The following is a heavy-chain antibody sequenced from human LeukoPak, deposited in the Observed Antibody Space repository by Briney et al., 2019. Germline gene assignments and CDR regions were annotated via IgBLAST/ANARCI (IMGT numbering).Heavy chain of an antibody. V-gene: IGHV4-59*01. D-gene: IGHD6-19*01. CDR2: IYYTGST. CDR1: GGSISSYY. J-gene: IGHJ4*02. Sequence: SETLSLTCTVSGGSISSYYWSWIRQPPGKGLEWIGHIYYTGSTNYNPSLKSRVTISVDTSKNQFSLKLSSETAADTAVYYCARGSGFYGYWGQGTLVTVSS. CDR3: ARGSGFYGY.